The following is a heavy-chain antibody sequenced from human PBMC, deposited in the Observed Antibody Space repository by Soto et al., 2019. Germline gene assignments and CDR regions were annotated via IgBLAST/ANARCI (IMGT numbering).Heavy chain of an antibody. CDR2: TWYDGSNK. Sequence: QVQLVESGGGVVQPGRSLRLSCAASGFTFYSYGMHWVRQAPGKGLEWVAVTWYDGSNKNYADSVKGRFTISRDNSKNTLYLQMNSLRAEDTAVYYCARERVSYCGGDCPTDYWGQGTLVTVSS. CDR3: ARERVSYCGGDCPTDY. CDR1: GFTFYSYG. V-gene: IGHV3-33*01. J-gene: IGHJ4*02. D-gene: IGHD2-21*02.